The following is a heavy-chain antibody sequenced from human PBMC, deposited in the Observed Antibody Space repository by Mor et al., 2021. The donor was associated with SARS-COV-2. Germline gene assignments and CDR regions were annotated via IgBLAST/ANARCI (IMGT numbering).Heavy chain of an antibody. CDR3: ARDRGISGLHYYGMDI. CDR2: T. V-gene: IGHV4-59*01. Sequence: TNYNPPLKSRVTISVDTSKNQLSLKVTSVTAADTAIYYCARDRGISGLHYYGMDIWGQGTAVTVSS. J-gene: IGHJ6*02. D-gene: IGHD6-19*01.